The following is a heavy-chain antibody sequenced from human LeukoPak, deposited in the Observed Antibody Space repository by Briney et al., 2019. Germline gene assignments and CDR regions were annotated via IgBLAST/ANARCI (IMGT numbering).Heavy chain of an antibody. Sequence: SETLSLTCAVYGGSFSGYYWSWIRQPPGKGLEWIGEINHSGSTNYNPSLKSRVTISVDTSKNEFTLKLSSVTAADTAVYYCARWFTSGWYLDYWGQGTLVTVSS. CDR1: GGSFSGYY. CDR2: INHSGST. V-gene: IGHV4-34*01. J-gene: IGHJ4*02. D-gene: IGHD6-19*01. CDR3: ARWFTSGWYLDY.